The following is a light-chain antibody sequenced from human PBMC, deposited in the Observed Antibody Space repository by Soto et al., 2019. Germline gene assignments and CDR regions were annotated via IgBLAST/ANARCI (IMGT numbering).Light chain of an antibody. CDR2: DTS. CDR3: LPYYRGARPVV. J-gene: IGLJ2*01. V-gene: IGLV7-46*01. CDR1: TGAVTSGHY. Sequence: QAVVTQEPSLTVSPGGTVTLTCGSSTGAVTSGHYPYWFQQKPGQAPRTLIYDTSNKHSWTPARFSGSLLGGKAALTLSGAQPEDEAEYYCLPYYRGARPVVFGGGTKLTVL.